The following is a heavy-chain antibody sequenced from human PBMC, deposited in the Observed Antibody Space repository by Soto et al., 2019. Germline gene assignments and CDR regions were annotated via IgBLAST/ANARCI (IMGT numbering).Heavy chain of an antibody. J-gene: IGHJ4*02. V-gene: IGHV3-33*01. CDR1: GFTFSSYG. D-gene: IGHD1-26*01. Sequence: QVQLVESGGGVVQPGRSLRLSCAASGFTFSSYGMHWVRQAPGKGLEWVAALWYDGSNKYYADSVKGRFTISRDNSKNTLYLQMNSLRAEDTAMYYCARESGSYYLDSWGRGTLVTVSS. CDR2: LWYDGSNK. CDR3: ARESGSYYLDS.